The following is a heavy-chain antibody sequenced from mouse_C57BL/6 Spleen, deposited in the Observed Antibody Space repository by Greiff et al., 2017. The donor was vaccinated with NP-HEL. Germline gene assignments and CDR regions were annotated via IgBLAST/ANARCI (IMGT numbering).Heavy chain of an antibody. D-gene: IGHD4-1*01. J-gene: IGHJ4*01. CDR3: ASRRGPLGHAMDY. Sequence: QVQLKESGPGLVAPSQSLSITCTVSGFSLTRYGVDWVRQSPGKGLEWLGVIWGVGSTNYNSALKSRLSISKDNSKSQVFLKMNSLQTDDTAMYYCASRRGPLGHAMDYWGQGTSVTVSS. V-gene: IGHV2-6*01. CDR1: GFSLTRYG. CDR2: IWGVGST.